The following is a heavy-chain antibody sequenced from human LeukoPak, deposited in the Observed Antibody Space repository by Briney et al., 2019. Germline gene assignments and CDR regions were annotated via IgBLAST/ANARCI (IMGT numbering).Heavy chain of an antibody. J-gene: IGHJ5*02. V-gene: IGHV4-31*03. D-gene: IGHD3-16*02. CDR2: IYYSGST. CDR3: ARGRTASYNWFDP. CDR1: GGSISSGGYY. Sequence: PSETLSLTCTVSGGSISSGGYYWSWIRQHPGKGLEWIGYIYYSGSTYYNPSLKSRVTISVDTSKNQFSLKLSSVTAADTAVYYCARGRTASYNWFDPWGQGTLVTASS.